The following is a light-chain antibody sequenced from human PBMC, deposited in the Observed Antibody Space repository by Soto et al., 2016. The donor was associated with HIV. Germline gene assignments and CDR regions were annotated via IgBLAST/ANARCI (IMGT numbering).Light chain of an antibody. CDR3: QQYYSTPPT. V-gene: IGKV1-17*03. J-gene: IGKJ1*01. CDR2: SAS. Sequence: DIQMTQSPSAMSASVGDRVTITCRASQGINKRLIHSASSFQSEVPSRFSGSGSETEFTLTISSLQPEDFATYYCQQYYSTPPTFGQGTKVEIK. CDR1: QGINKR.